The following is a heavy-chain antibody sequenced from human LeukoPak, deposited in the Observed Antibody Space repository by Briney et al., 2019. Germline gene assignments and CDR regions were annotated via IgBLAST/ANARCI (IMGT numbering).Heavy chain of an antibody. CDR2: IYYSGDT. V-gene: IGHV4-59*08. CDR1: GGSISSSY. Sequence: SETLSLTCTVSGGSISSSYWSWIRQPPGKELEWIGYIYYSGDTNYNPSLQSRVTISLDTSKNQFSLKLSSVTAADTAVYYCARRSGDFWSNYYHFDYWGQGILVTVS. CDR3: ARRSGDFWSNYYHFDY. J-gene: IGHJ4*02. D-gene: IGHD3-3*01.